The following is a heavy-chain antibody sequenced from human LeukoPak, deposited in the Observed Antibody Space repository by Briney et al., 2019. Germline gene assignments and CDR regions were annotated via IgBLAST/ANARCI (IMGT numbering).Heavy chain of an antibody. CDR2: IYYSGST. CDR3: ARERILRYFDDTPADAFDI. D-gene: IGHD3-9*01. J-gene: IGHJ3*02. CDR1: GGSISSSSYY. Sequence: SETLSLTCTVSGGSISSSSYYWGWIRQPPGKGLEWIGSIYYSGSTYYNPSLKSRVTISVDTSKNQFSLKLSSVTAADTAVYYCARERILRYFDDTPADAFDIWGQGTMVTVSS. V-gene: IGHV4-39*07.